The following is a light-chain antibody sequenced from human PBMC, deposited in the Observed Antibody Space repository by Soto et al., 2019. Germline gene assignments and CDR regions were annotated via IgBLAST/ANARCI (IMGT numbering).Light chain of an antibody. Sequence: EIVMTQSPGTLSVSPGERATLSCRASQSVRSYVAWYQQKAGQAPRLLIYGASTRATGIPARFSGSGSGTEFTLTISSLQSEDFAVYYCQQYNNWGTFGQGTKVEIK. J-gene: IGKJ1*01. V-gene: IGKV3-15*01. CDR2: GAS. CDR3: QQYNNWGT. CDR1: QSVRSY.